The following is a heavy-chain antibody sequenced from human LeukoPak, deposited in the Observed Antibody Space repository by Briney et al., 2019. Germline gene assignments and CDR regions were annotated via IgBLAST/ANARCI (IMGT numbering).Heavy chain of an antibody. V-gene: IGHV1-2*02. Sequence: ASVKVSCKASGYTFTGYYMHWVRQAPGQGLEWMGWINPNTGGTNYAQKFQGRVTMTRDTSISTAYMELNRLRSDDTAVYYCARAHYSSGYEYWGQGTLVTVSS. D-gene: IGHD5-12*01. CDR3: ARAHYSSGYEY. CDR2: INPNTGGT. CDR1: GYTFTGYY. J-gene: IGHJ4*02.